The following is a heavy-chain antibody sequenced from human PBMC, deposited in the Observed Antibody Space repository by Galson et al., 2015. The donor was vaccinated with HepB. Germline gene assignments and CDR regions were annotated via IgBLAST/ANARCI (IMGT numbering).Heavy chain of an antibody. V-gene: IGHV3-21*01. CDR1: GFTFSSYS. CDR3: ARVGFGDYAMAV. J-gene: IGHJ6*02. Sequence: SLRLSCAASGFTFSSYSMNWVRQAPGKGLEWVSSINSNSSYIYYADSVKGRFTISRDNAKNSLYLQMNSLRAEDTAVYYCARVGFGDYAMAVCGQGSTVTAS. D-gene: IGHD3-10*01. CDR2: INSNSSYI.